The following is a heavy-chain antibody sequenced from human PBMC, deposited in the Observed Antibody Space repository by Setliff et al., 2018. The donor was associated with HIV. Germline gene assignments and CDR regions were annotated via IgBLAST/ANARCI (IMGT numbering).Heavy chain of an antibody. V-gene: IGHV3-74*01. CDR3: AKTPSSGWYSLYLDY. Sequence: GGSLRLSCAASGFASSGFAFSHYWMHWVRQAPGKGLVWVSRITNDVSATTYADFVKGRFTISRDNAKNMVYLQMNSLRAEDTAVYYCAKTPSSGWYSLYLDYWGQGTLVTVSS. CDR2: ITNDVSAT. CDR1: GFAFSHYW. D-gene: IGHD6-19*01. J-gene: IGHJ4*02.